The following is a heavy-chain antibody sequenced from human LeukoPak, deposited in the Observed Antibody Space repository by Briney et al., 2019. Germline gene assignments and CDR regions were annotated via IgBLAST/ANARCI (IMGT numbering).Heavy chain of an antibody. J-gene: IGHJ4*02. D-gene: IGHD6-6*01. Sequence: ASVKVSCKASGYTFTGYYMHWVRQAPGRGLEWMGWINPNSGGTNYAQKFQGRVTMTRDTSFSTAYMELSRLRSDDTAVYYCARDEYSSSSSDYWGRGTLVTVSS. CDR3: ARDEYSSSSSDY. CDR2: INPNSGGT. CDR1: GYTFTGYY. V-gene: IGHV1-2*02.